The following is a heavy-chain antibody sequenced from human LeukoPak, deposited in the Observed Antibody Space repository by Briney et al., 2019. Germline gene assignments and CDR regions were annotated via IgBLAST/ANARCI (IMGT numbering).Heavy chain of an antibody. V-gene: IGHV3-23*01. CDR2: ISGSGGNT. CDR3: AKEPALPPDTIFGVVIPNYYYYYMDV. J-gene: IGHJ6*03. CDR1: GFTFSSYA. Sequence: GGSLRLSCAASGFTFSSYAMSWVRQAPGKGLEWVSGISGSGGNTYYADSVKGRFTISRDNSKNTLYLQMNSLRAEDTAVYYCAKEPALPPDTIFGVVIPNYYYYYMDVWGKGTTVTVSS. D-gene: IGHD3-3*01.